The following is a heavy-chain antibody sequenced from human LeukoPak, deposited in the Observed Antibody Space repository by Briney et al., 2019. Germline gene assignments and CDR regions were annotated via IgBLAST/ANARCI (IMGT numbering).Heavy chain of an antibody. V-gene: IGHV3-30*02. J-gene: IGHJ3*02. CDR1: GFTFRSYG. CDR2: IRHDGTNK. Sequence: GESLRLSCAASGFTFRSYGMHWVRQAPGKGLVWVTFIRHDGTNKYYADSVKGRFTISRDNSKNTLYLQMNSLRAEDTAVYYCAKVDGGYCSGGSCYGGGDAFDIWGQGTMVTVSS. CDR3: AKVDGGYCSGGSCYGGGDAFDI. D-gene: IGHD2-15*01.